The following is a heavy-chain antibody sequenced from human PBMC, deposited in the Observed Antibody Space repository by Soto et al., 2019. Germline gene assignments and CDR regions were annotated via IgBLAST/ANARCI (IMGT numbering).Heavy chain of an antibody. J-gene: IGHJ4*02. Sequence: GGSLRLSCAASGRSGSSNYMSWVRQAPGKGLEWVAVIYSGGSKYYADSVKGRFTISRDDSKNTVFLQMDRLRAEDTALYYCAIFYDFWTGPRDYWGQGSLVTVSS. CDR3: AIFYDFWTGPRDY. D-gene: IGHD3-3*01. CDR2: IYSGGSK. CDR1: GRSGSSNY. V-gene: IGHV3-53*01.